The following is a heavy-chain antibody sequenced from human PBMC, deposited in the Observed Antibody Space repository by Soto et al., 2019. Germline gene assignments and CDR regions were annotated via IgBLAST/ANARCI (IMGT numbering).Heavy chain of an antibody. CDR2: ISYDGSNK. Sequence: QVQLVESGGGVVQPGRSLRLSCAASGFTFSSYGMHWVRQAPGKGLEWVAVISYDGSNKYYADSVKGRFTISRDNSKNTLYLQMNSLRAEDTAVYYCAKDFRGITVIVVVIESWGQGTLVTVSS. D-gene: IGHD3-22*01. J-gene: IGHJ4*02. CDR3: AKDFRGITVIVVVIES. CDR1: GFTFSSYG. V-gene: IGHV3-30*18.